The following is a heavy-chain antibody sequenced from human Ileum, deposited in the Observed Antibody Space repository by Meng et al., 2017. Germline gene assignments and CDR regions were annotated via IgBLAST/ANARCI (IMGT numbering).Heavy chain of an antibody. CDR3: ARPPASGWDVV. V-gene: IGHV3-66*04. Sequence: QLVESGGGLVQPGGSLRLSCTASGFTVSGNYMIWVRQAPGKGLEWVSLIYSGGRTHYADYVKGRFTISRDNSKNTLYLQMHSLTAEDTAIYYCARPPASGWDVVWGQGTLVTVSS. CDR2: IYSGGRT. D-gene: IGHD6-19*01. J-gene: IGHJ4*02. CDR1: GFTVSGNY.